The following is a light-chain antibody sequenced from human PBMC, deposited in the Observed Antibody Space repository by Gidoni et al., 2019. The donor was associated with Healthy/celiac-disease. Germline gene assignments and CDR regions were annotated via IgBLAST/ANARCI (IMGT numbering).Light chain of an antibody. CDR3: QQYGSSPWT. CDR2: GAS. V-gene: IGKV3-20*01. J-gene: IGKJ1*01. Sequence: EIVLTQYQGTLSLSPGERATLSCRASQRVSSSYLAWYQQKPGQAPRLLIYGASSRATGIPDRFSGSGSGTDFTLTISRLEPEDFAVYYCQQYGSSPWTFGQGTKVEIK. CDR1: QRVSSSY.